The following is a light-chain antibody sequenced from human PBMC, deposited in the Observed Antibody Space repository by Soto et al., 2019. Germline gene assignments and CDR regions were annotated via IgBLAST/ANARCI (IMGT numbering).Light chain of an antibody. J-gene: IGKJ1*01. V-gene: IGKV3-15*01. CDR1: QNIVTN. Sequence: RSTVRLSVAHGKSATLSCSPSQNIVTNLAWYQQKPGQAPRLVIYDASTRATDIPARFSGSGFGTDFTLTISCLLFEPFALYYCQQYNNRVRTFAQGTRLDIK. CDR2: DAS. CDR3: QQYNNRVRT.